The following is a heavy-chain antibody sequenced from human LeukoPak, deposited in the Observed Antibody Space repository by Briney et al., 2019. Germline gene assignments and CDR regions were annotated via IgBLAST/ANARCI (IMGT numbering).Heavy chain of an antibody. V-gene: IGHV1-69*04. J-gene: IGHJ1*01. D-gene: IGHD1-7*01. Sequence: ASVKVSCKASGGTFSSYAISWVRQAPGQGLEWMGRIIPIFGIANYAQKFQGRVTITADKSTSTAYMELSSLRSEDTAAYYCARSMGITGTTGYFQHWGQGTLVTVSS. CDR1: GGTFSSYA. CDR2: IIPIFGIA. CDR3: ARSMGITGTTGYFQH.